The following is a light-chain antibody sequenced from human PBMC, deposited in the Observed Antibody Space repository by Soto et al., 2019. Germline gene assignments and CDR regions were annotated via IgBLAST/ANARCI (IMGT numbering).Light chain of an antibody. V-gene: IGLV2-11*01. CDR2: DVS. J-gene: IGLJ1*01. Sequence: QSVLTQPRSVSGSPGQSVTISCTGTSSDVGGYNYVSWYQQHPGKAPKLMIYDVSKRPSGVPDRFSGSKSGNTASLTISGLQAEDEADYHCCSYAGKSYVLGTRTKVTVL. CDR3: CSYAGKSYV. CDR1: SSDVGGYNY.